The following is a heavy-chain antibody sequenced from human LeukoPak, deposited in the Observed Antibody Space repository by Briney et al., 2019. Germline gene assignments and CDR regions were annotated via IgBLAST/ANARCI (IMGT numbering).Heavy chain of an antibody. V-gene: IGHV4-30-2*01. Sequence: SETLSLTYAVSGGSISSGGYSWSWIRRPPGKGLEWIGYIYHSGSTYYNPSLKSRVTISVDRSKNQFSLKLSSVTAADTAVYYCAREEYSSGWYGAFDIWGQGTMVTVSS. D-gene: IGHD6-19*01. CDR1: GGSISSGGYS. CDR2: IYHSGST. J-gene: IGHJ3*02. CDR3: AREEYSSGWYGAFDI.